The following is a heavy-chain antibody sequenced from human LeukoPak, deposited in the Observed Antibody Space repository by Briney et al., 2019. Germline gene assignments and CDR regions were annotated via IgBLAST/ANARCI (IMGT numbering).Heavy chain of an antibody. J-gene: IGHJ4*02. V-gene: IGHV4-59*01. CDR2: IYYSGST. CDR1: GGSLSSYY. CDR3: ARVFPYGLKIDY. Sequence: SETLSLTCTVSGGSLSSYYWSWIRQPPGKGLEWIGYIYYSGSTNYNPSPTSRVTISVDTSKNQFSLKLSSVTAADTAVYYCARVFPYGLKIDYWGQGTLVTVSS. D-gene: IGHD4-17*01.